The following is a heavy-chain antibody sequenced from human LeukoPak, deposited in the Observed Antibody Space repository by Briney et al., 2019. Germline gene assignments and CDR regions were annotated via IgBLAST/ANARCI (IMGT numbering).Heavy chain of an antibody. CDR1: GGSFSGYY. V-gene: IGHV4-34*01. CDR2: INHSGST. J-gene: IGHJ4*02. D-gene: IGHD5-12*01. CDR3: ARGRVWGIVATDY. Sequence: PSETLSLTCAVYGGSFSGYYWSWIRQPPGKGLEWFGEINHSGSTNYNPSLKSRVTISVDTSKNQFSLKLSSVTAADTAVYYCARGRVWGIVATDYWGQGTLVTVSS.